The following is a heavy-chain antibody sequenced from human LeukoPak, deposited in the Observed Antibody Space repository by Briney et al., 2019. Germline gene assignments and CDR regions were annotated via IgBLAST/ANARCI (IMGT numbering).Heavy chain of an antibody. CDR2: IYSGGST. D-gene: IGHD3-9*01. Sequence: QTGGSLRLSCAASGFTVSSNYVSWVRQAPGKGLEWVSVIYSGGSTYYADSVKGRFTISRDNSKNTLYLQMNSLRAEDTAEYYCARDGGYDILTGYSPPAPLVYWGQGTLVTVSS. J-gene: IGHJ4*02. V-gene: IGHV3-66*01. CDR3: ARDGGYDILTGYSPPAPLVY. CDR1: GFTVSSNY.